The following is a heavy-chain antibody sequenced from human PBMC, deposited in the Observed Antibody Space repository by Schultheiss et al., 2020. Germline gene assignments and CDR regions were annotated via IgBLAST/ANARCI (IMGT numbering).Heavy chain of an antibody. D-gene: IGHD2-2*01. J-gene: IGHJ5*02. CDR2: IYHSGST. CDR1: GGSISSCGYY. CDR3: ARARDIVVVPAVREGDWFDP. Sequence: SETLSLTCTVSGGSISSCGYYWSWIRQHPGKGLEWIGEIYHSGSTNYNPSLKSRVTISVDTSKNQFSLKLSSVTAADTAVYYCARARDIVVVPAVREGDWFDPWGQGTLVTFSS. V-gene: IGHV4-31*03.